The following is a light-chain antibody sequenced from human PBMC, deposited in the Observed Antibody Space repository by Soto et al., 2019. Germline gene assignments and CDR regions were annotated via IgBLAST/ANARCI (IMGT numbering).Light chain of an antibody. CDR1: QSIAGGY. CDR3: HQYVASPRT. V-gene: IGKV3-20*01. Sequence: EIVLTQSPRTLSLSPGERATLSCRASQSIAGGYLAWYQHRPGQAPRLLISGAYRRAAGIPDRFSGSGSGTDFTLTISRLQPEDFAVYYCHQYVASPRTVGQGTKVEFK. J-gene: IGKJ1*01. CDR2: GAY.